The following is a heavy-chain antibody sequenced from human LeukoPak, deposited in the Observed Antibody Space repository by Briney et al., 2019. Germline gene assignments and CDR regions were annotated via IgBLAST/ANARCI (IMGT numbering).Heavy chain of an antibody. J-gene: IGHJ4*01. Sequence: ASVKVSCKASGYTFTSYAMHWVRQAPGQRLEWMGWINAGNGNTKYSQKLQGRVTITRDTSASTAYMELSSLRSEDTAVYYCARDGRSGWNFDYWGHGTLVTVSS. CDR1: GYTFTSYA. CDR3: ARDGRSGWNFDY. V-gene: IGHV1-3*01. D-gene: IGHD6-19*01. CDR2: INAGNGNT.